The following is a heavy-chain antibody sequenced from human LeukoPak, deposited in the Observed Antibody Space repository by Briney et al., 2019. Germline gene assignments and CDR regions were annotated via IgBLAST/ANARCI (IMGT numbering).Heavy chain of an antibody. CDR1: GFSFANSV. CDR3: AIREPIGY. D-gene: IGHD6-13*01. V-gene: IGHV3-23*01. CDR2: ISGSGDRT. J-gene: IGHJ4*01. Sequence: GGSLRLSCAASGFSFANSVISWIRQAPGKGPEWVSAISGSGDRTDYADSVRGRFTISRDNSKSTLYLQMNSLRVEDTAIYYCAIREPIGYWGHGSLVTVSP.